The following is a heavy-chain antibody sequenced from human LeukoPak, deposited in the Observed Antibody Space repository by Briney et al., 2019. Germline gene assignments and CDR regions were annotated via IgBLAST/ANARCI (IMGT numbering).Heavy chain of an antibody. Sequence: PSQTLSLTCTVSGGSISSGSYYWSWIRQPAGKGLEWTGRIYTSGSTNYNPSLKSRLTISVDTSKNQFSLKLSSVTAADTAVYYCASGYGSGSYPLGYWGQGTLVTVSS. V-gene: IGHV4-61*02. CDR2: IYTSGST. CDR3: ASGYGSGSYPLGY. CDR1: GGSISSGSYY. J-gene: IGHJ4*02. D-gene: IGHD3-10*01.